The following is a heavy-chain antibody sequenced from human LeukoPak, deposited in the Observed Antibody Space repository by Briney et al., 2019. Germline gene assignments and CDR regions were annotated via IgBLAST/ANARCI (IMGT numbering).Heavy chain of an antibody. J-gene: IGHJ5*02. CDR1: GYNFTNYW. Sequence: GESLKISCKGSGYNFTNYWIGWVRPMPGKGLEWMGIIFPGDSDTRYSPSFEGQVTISADKSISTAYLQWRSLKASDTAMYYCARDYYDSSGYYPGSKWFDPWGQGTLVTVSS. CDR3: ARDYYDSSGYYPGSKWFDP. D-gene: IGHD3-22*01. V-gene: IGHV5-51*01. CDR2: IFPGDSDT.